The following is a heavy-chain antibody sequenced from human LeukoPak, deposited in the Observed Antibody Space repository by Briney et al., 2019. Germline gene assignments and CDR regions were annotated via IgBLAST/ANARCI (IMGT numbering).Heavy chain of an antibody. CDR1: GASISSFY. V-gene: IGHV4-4*07. J-gene: IGHJ4*02. D-gene: IGHD3-22*01. CDR3: AKGDYYDSSGNFLDF. CDR2: IYTSGST. Sequence: SETLSLTCTVSGASISSFYWTCIRQPAGKGLEWIGRIYTSGSTNYNPSLKSRVTISVGKSENQFSLKLTSVTAADTAVYYCAKGDYYDSSGNFLDFWRQGTLITVSS.